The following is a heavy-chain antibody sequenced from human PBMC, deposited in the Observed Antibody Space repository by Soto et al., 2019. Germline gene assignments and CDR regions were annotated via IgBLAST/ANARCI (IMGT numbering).Heavy chain of an antibody. CDR2: ITNDGSAT. D-gene: IGHD6-25*01. Sequence: SLRLSCAASGFTFRSFWMHWVRQAPGKGLMWVSRITNDGSATDYADSVRGRFTISRDNAENMLYLQLNNLRADDTAVYYCARDAATGYFDLWGRGTLVTAPQ. CDR1: GFTFRSFW. V-gene: IGHV3-74*01. J-gene: IGHJ2*01. CDR3: ARDAATGYFDL.